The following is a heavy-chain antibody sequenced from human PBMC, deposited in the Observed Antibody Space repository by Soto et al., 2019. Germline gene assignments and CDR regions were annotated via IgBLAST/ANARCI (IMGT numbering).Heavy chain of an antibody. V-gene: IGHV3-21*06. CDR3: ARNGD. D-gene: IGHD2-8*01. CDR2: ISSNSNYI. Sequence: LRLSCAASGFTFGSYTMNWVRQTPEKGLEWVSAISSNSNYIYYVDSIKGRFTISRDNAKNLLHLQMNSLRDEDTAVYYCARNGDWGQGTTVTVSS. CDR1: GFTFGSYT. J-gene: IGHJ6*02.